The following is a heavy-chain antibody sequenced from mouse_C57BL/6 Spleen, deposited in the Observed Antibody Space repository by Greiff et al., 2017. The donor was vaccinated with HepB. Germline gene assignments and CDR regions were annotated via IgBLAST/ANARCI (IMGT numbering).Heavy chain of an antibody. CDR1: GYTFTDYE. CDR3: TSIYYDYDRDAMDY. V-gene: IGHV1-15*01. D-gene: IGHD2-4*01. Sequence: QVQLQQSGAELVRPGASVTLSCKASGYTFTDYEMHWVKQTPVHGLEWIGAIDPETGGTAYNQKFKGKAILTADKSSSTAYMELRSLTSEDSAVYYCTSIYYDYDRDAMDYWGQGTSVTVSS. J-gene: IGHJ4*01. CDR2: IDPETGGT.